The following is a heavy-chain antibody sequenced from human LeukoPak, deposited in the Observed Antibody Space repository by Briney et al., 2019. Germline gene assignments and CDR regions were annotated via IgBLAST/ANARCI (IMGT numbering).Heavy chain of an antibody. CDR3: AGRRVLRFHYYYYYSDV. CDR2: INHSGST. CDR1: GGSFSGYY. Sequence: SETLSLTCAVYGGSFSGYYWSWIRQPPGKGLEWIGEINHSGSTNYNPSLKSRVTISVDTSKNQFSLKLSSVTAAGTAVYCCAGRRVLRFHYYYYYSDVWGKGTTVTISS. D-gene: IGHD3-3*01. J-gene: IGHJ6*03. V-gene: IGHV4-34*01.